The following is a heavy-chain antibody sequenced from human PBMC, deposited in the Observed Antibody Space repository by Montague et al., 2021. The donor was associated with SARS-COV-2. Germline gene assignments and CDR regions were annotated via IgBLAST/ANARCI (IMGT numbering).Heavy chain of an antibody. J-gene: IGHJ4*02. CDR2: IYYSGST. D-gene: IGHD3-10*01. CDR3: ARDFGESRDH. V-gene: IGHV4-59*12. Sequence: SETLSLTCTVSGGSISSYYWSWIRQPPGKGLEWIGYIYYSGSTNYNPSLKSRVTISVDTSKNQFSLKLSSVTAADTAVYYCARDFGESRDHWGQGTLVTVSS. CDR1: GGSISSYY.